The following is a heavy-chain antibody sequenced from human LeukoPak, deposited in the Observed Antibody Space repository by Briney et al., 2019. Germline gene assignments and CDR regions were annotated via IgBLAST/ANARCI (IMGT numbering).Heavy chain of an antibody. CDR2: IYTSGST. J-gene: IGHJ4*02. Sequence: SGTLSLTCTVSGGSISSYYWSWIRQPPGKGLEWIGRIYTSGSTNYNPSLKSRVTMSVDTSKNQFSLKLSSVTAADTAVYYCARARYCSGGSCYSYDYWGQGTLVTVSS. CDR1: GGSISSYY. D-gene: IGHD2-15*01. V-gene: IGHV4-4*07. CDR3: ARARYCSGGSCYSYDY.